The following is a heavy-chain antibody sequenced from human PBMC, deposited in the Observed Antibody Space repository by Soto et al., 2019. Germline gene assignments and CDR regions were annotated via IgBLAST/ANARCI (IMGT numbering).Heavy chain of an antibody. CDR1: GYTFSDYY. V-gene: IGHV1-2*02. J-gene: IGHJ4*02. Sequence: ASVKVSCKASGYTFSDYYIHWVRQAPGQGLEWMGWINPNSGGTKYAPKFQGGVTMTRDTSITTAYMELSRLRSGDTAVYYCARDCAGGSCYFVGYYFDYWGQGTLVTVSS. CDR2: INPNSGGT. D-gene: IGHD2-15*01. CDR3: ARDCAGGSCYFVGYYFDY.